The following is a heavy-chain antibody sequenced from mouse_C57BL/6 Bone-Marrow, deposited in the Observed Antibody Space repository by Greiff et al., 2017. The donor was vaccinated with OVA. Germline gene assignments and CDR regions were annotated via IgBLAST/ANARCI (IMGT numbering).Heavy chain of an antibody. CDR2: IDPSDSET. CDR1: GYTFTSYW. D-gene: IGHD2-4*01. Sequence: QVQLKQSGAELVKPGASVKLSCKASGYTFTSYWMHWVKQRPIQGLEWIGNIDPSDSETHYNQKFKDKATLTVDKSSSTAYMQLSSLTSEDSAVYYCARWRLRPWYFDVWGTGTTVTVSS. V-gene: IGHV1-52*01. J-gene: IGHJ1*03. CDR3: ARWRLRPWYFDV.